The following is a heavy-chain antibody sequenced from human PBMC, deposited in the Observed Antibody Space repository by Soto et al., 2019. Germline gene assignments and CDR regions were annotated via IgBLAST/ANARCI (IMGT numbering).Heavy chain of an antibody. J-gene: IGHJ4*02. CDR3: ARLVGFSFVDF. Sequence: QVQLVESGGGVVQPGRSLRLSCAASGFSFSTHNMDWVRQAPGKGLEWLAIISYDGSSKYYADSLKGRFTISRDNSKNTLYLQMNSPRPDDTAVYYCARLVGFSFVDFWGQGTLVTVSS. D-gene: IGHD3-16*02. CDR2: ISYDGSSK. CDR1: GFSFSTHN. V-gene: IGHV3-30-3*01.